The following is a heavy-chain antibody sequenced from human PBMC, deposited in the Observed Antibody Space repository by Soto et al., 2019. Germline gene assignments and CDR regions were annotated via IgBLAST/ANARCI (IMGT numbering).Heavy chain of an antibody. Sequence: QVQLVQSGAEVKKPGSSVKVSCKASGGTFSSYAISWVRQAPGQGLEWVGGIIPIFGTANYAQKFQGRVTITADESTSTAYMELSSLRSEDTAVYYCARDIPVVAATAYAFDTWGQGTMVTVSS. J-gene: IGHJ3*02. CDR3: ARDIPVVAATAYAFDT. V-gene: IGHV1-69*12. CDR1: GGTFSSYA. D-gene: IGHD2-15*01. CDR2: IIPIFGTA.